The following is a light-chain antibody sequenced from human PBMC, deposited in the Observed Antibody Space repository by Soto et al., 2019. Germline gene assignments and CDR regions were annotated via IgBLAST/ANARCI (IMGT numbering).Light chain of an antibody. J-gene: IGKJ5*01. V-gene: IGKV3-15*01. CDR1: QSVGSN. CDR2: AAS. Sequence: EMVMTQSPATLSVSPGGRATLFCRASQSVGSNLAWYQQKPGQAPRLLIYAASTRATGIPARFSGSGSGTEFTLTISSLQSEDFAVYYCQQYNNWSFGQGTRLEIK. CDR3: QQYNNWS.